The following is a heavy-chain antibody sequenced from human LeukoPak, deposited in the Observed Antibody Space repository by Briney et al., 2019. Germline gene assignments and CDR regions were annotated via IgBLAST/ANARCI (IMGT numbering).Heavy chain of an antibody. CDR1: GFTFSSYS. J-gene: IGHJ3*02. V-gene: IGHV3-21*01. CDR3: ARWSFTYLNAFDI. Sequence: AGGSLRLSCAASGFTFSSYSMNWVRQAPGKGLEWVSSISSSSSYIYYADSVKGRFTISRDNAKNSLYLQMNSLRAEDTAVYYCARWSFTYLNAFDIWGQGTMVTVSS. CDR2: ISSSSSYI. D-gene: IGHD2/OR15-2a*01.